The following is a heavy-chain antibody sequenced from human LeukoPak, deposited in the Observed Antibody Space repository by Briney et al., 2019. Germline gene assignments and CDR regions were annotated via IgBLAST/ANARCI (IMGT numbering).Heavy chain of an antibody. Sequence: GGSLRLSCAASGFSFSSYGMYWVRQAPGKGLEWVTFIRYDGSDIYYADSVKGRFTISRDNSRNTLYLQMNSLRAEDTAMYYCVKGSRSGFYNCYFDSWGQGTLVTVSS. CDR1: GFSFSSYG. V-gene: IGHV3-30*02. CDR3: VKGSRSGFYNCYFDS. D-gene: IGHD3-3*01. J-gene: IGHJ4*02. CDR2: IRYDGSDI.